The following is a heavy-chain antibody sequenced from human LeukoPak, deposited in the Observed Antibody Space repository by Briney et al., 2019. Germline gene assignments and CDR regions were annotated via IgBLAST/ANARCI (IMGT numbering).Heavy chain of an antibody. D-gene: IGHD6-13*01. CDR2: IYYSGGA. J-gene: IGHJ2*01. CDR1: GGSISSYY. V-gene: IGHV4-59*01. Sequence: SETLSLTCTVSGGSISSYYWSWIRQPPGKGLEWIGYIYYSGGANYNPSLKSRVTISVDTSKNQFSLKLISVTAADTAVYYCARVYYSNSYDYWYFDLWGRGTLVTVSS. CDR3: ARVYYSNSYDYWYFDL.